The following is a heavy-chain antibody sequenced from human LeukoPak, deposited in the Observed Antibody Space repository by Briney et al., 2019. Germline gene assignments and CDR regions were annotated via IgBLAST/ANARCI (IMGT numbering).Heavy chain of an antibody. CDR2: IYYSGSA. Sequence: MPSETLSLTCTVSGGSISSGGYYWSWIRQHPGKGLKWIGYIYYSGSAYYNPSLKSRVTISVDTSENQFSLKLSSVTAADTAVYYCARVNYGSATKEDYWGQGTLVTVSS. V-gene: IGHV4-31*03. CDR3: ARVNYGSATKEDY. CDR1: GGSISSGGYY. D-gene: IGHD3-10*01. J-gene: IGHJ4*02.